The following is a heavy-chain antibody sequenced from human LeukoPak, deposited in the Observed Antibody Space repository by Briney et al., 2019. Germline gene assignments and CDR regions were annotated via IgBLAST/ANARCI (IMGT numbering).Heavy chain of an antibody. CDR3: ARDKNYLFDS. CDR2: ISANSGNT. J-gene: IGHJ4*02. V-gene: IGHV1-18*01. D-gene: IGHD5-24*01. Sequence: GASVKVSCKASGYTFTSNGISWVRQAPGKGLEWMGWISANSGNTNYAQKMQGRVTMTTETSSSTAYMELRNLGSDDTAVYYCARDKNYLFDSWGQGTLVTVSS. CDR1: GYTFTSNG.